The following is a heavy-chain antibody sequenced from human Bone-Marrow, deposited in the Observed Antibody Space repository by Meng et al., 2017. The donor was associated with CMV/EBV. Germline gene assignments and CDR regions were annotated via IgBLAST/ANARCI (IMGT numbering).Heavy chain of an antibody. D-gene: IGHD3/OR15-3a*01. CDR1: RFSLTTSAVG. V-gene: IGHV2-5*01. J-gene: IGHJ4*02. CDR2: IYWNDDK. Sequence: SGSTQIKPTQTLTPSCTFSRFSLTTSAVGVGWIRQPPGKALEWLALIYWNDDKRYIPSLKSRLTITRDTSKNQVVLTITNMDPVDTATPYCAHRRVRYDFWDYWGQGTLVTVSS. CDR3: AHRRVRYDFWDY.